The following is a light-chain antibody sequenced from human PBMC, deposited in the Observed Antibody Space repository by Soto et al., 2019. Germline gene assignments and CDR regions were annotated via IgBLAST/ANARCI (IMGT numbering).Light chain of an antibody. J-gene: IGKJ3*01. V-gene: IGKV1-39*01. CDR3: QQSYSTPA. Sequence: DIQMTQSPSSLSASVGDRVTITYRASQSISSYLNWYQQKPGKAPKLLLYAASSLQSGVPSRFSGSGSGTDFTLTISSLQPEDVATYYFQQSYSTPALGHGNKVDIQ. CDR1: QSISSY. CDR2: AAS.